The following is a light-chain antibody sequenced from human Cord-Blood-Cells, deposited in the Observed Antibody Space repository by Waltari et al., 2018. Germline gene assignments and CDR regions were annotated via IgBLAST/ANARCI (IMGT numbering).Light chain of an antibody. CDR1: QSVSSN. V-gene: IGKV3-15*01. Sequence: EIVMTQFPATLSASPGERATISCRASQSVSSNLAWYQQKPGQAPRLRIYGASTRATGIPARFSGSGSGTEFTLTISSLQSEDFAVYYCQQYNNWPPGSFGQGTKLEIK. CDR3: QQYNNWPPGS. J-gene: IGKJ2*03. CDR2: GAS.